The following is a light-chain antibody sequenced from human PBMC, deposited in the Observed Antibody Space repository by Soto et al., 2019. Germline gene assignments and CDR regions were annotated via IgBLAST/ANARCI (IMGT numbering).Light chain of an antibody. CDR1: QDIINY. V-gene: IGKV1-33*01. J-gene: IGKJ5*01. Sequence: DIQMTQSPSSLSASVGDRVAIXCQARQDIINYLNWYQQKPXKAPXXXIYXASNLETGVPSMFSGSGSGTDFTFTISSLQAEDMGTYFCQQYDSVCTFGQGTRLEIK. CDR2: XAS. CDR3: QQYDSVCT.